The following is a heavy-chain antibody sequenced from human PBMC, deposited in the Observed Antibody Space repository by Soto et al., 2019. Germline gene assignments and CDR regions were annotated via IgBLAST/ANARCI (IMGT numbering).Heavy chain of an antibody. Sequence: QVQLVQSGAEVKKPGSSVKVSCKASGGTFSSNAISWVRQAPGQGLEWMGGIIPIYASPNYAQNFQGRVTVTADKATSTDYLELSRPKFADSAIYYCAVTVTGSRSPLAHWGRGTLVIVSS. J-gene: IGHJ4*02. CDR1: GGTFSSNA. CDR3: AVTVTGSRSPLAH. CDR2: IIPIYASP. D-gene: IGHD3-9*01. V-gene: IGHV1-69*06.